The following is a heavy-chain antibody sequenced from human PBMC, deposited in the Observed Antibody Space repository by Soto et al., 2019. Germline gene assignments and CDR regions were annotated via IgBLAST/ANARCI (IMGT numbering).Heavy chain of an antibody. CDR3: ARGVRIAAAGIRNWFDP. CDR2: INPNSGGT. J-gene: IGHJ5*02. CDR1: GYTFTGYY. D-gene: IGHD6-13*01. Sequence: ASVKVSCKASGYTFTGYYMHCVRQAPGQGLEWMGWINPNSGGTNYAQKFQGWVTMTRDTSISTAYMELSRLRSDDTAVYYCARGVRIAAAGIRNWFDPWGQGTLVTVSS. V-gene: IGHV1-2*04.